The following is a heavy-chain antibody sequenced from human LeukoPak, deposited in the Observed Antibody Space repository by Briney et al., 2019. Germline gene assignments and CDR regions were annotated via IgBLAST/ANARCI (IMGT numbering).Heavy chain of an antibody. D-gene: IGHD6-13*01. J-gene: IGHJ4*02. V-gene: IGHV3-48*03. CDR3: ARDSSSWSLTFDY. CDR1: GFTFSSYE. CDR2: ISSSGSTI. Sequence: GGSLRLSCAASGFTFSSYEMNWFRQAPGKGLEWVSYISSSGSTIYYADSVEGRFTISRDNAKNSLYLQMNSLRAEDTAVYYCARDSSSWSLTFDYWGQGTLVTVSS.